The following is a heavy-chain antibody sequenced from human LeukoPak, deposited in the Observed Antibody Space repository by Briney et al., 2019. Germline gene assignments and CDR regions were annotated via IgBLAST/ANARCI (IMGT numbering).Heavy chain of an antibody. D-gene: IGHD4-11*01. V-gene: IGHV1-8*01. CDR2: MNPNSGNT. J-gene: IGHJ4*02. CDR3: ARSLLTLETYYSNYPYYFDY. CDR1: GYTFTSYD. Sequence: GASVKVSCKASGYTFTSYDINWVRQATGQGLEWMGWMNPNSGNTGYAQKFQGRVTMTRNTSISTAYMELSSLRSEDTAVYYCARSLLTLETYYSNYPYYFDYWGQGTLVTVSS.